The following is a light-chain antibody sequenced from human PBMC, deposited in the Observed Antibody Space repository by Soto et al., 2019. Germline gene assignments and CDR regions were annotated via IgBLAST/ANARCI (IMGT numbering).Light chain of an antibody. J-gene: IGLJ2*01. CDR3: SSYAGSNTLI. CDR1: SIDIGTYNL. V-gene: IGLV2-23*02. CDR2: EVN. Sequence: QSALTQPASVSGSPGQSITISCTGTSIDIGTYNLVSWYQQHPAKAPKLMIYEVNKRPSGVSNRFSGSKPGNTASLTISGLQAEDEADYYCSSYAGSNTLIFGGGTKLTVL.